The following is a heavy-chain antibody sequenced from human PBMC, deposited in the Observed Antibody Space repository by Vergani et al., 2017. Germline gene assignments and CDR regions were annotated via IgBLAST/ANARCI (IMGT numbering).Heavy chain of an antibody. J-gene: IGHJ4*02. CDR3: ARGFSITGTDILPFDY. D-gene: IGHD1-7*01. CDR2: INPNSGGT. CDR1: GYTFSDYY. V-gene: IGHV1-2*06. Sequence: QVQLVQSGAEVEKPGASVKVSCKASGYTFSDYYMHWVRQAPGQGLEWMGRINPNSGGTDFAQKFRATVTMTRDTSISTAYMELSRLTSDDRAVYYCARGFSITGTDILPFDYWGPGTLVTVSS.